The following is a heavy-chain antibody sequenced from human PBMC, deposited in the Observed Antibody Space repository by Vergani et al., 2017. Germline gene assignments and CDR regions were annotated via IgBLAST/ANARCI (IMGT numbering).Heavy chain of an antibody. V-gene: IGHV2-5*02. CDR3: AHILGQWLVFDY. Sequence: QITLKESGPTLVKPTQTLTLTCTFSGFSPRTSGVGVGWIRQPPGKALEWLALIYWDDDKRYSPSLKSRLTITKDTSKNQVVLTMTNMDPVDTATYYCAHILGQWLVFDYWGQGTLVTVSS. D-gene: IGHD6-19*01. CDR1: GFSPRTSGVG. J-gene: IGHJ4*02. CDR2: IYWDDDK.